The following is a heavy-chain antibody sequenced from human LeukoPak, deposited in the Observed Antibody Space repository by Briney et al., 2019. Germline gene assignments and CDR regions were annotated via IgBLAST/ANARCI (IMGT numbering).Heavy chain of an antibody. D-gene: IGHD3-10*01. CDR3: ARRKYYYGSGSPLWFDP. Sequence: PSETLSLTCTVSGGSISSSSYYWGWIRQPPGKGLEWIGSIYYSGSTYYNPSLKSRVTISVDTSKNQFSLKLSSVTAADTAVYYCARRKYYYGSGSPLWFDPWGQGTLVTVSS. V-gene: IGHV4-39*01. CDR2: IYYSGST. J-gene: IGHJ5*02. CDR1: GGSISSSSYY.